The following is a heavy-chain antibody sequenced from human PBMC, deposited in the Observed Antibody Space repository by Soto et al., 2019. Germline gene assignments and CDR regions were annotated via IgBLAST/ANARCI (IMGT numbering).Heavy chain of an antibody. D-gene: IGHD2-8*01. CDR2: IKSKTNGGTT. J-gene: IGHJ4*02. CDR3: SGYCSNGVCYRDY. Sequence: PGGSLRLSCAAAGLTFRNAWMIWVRQAPGKGLEWVGRIKSKTNGGTTDYAAPVKGRFIISRDDSENRLYLQMNSLKTEDTAVYYCSGYCSNGVCYRDYWGQGTLVTVSS. V-gene: IGHV3-15*05. CDR1: GLTFRNAW.